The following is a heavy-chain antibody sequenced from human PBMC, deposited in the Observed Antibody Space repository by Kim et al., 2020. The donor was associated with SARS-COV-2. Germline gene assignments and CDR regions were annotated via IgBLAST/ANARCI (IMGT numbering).Heavy chain of an antibody. CDR3: ARGVPATIRDSFDFDY. CDR1: GYTFTGYY. J-gene: IGHJ4*02. Sequence: ASVKVSCKASGYTFTGYYMHWVRQAPGQGLEWMGWINPKSGGTKNAQRFQGRVTMTRDTSISTAYMELSRLRSDDTAVYYCARGVPATIRDSFDFDYWGQGTLVTVSS. CDR2: INPKSGGT. V-gene: IGHV1-2*02. D-gene: IGHD2-2*02.